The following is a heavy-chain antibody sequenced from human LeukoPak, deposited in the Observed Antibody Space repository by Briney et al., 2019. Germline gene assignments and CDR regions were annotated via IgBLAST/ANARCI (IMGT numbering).Heavy chain of an antibody. CDR2: IIDSGDIT. D-gene: IGHD3-16*01. CDR3: AKLGGQEVYNYYVGV. V-gene: IGHV3-23*01. Sequence: PGGSPRLSCEASGFTFSSYAMSWVRQAPGKGLEWVSGIIDSGDITYYANSVKGRFTISRDNSKNTLYLQMNSLRAEVTAVYYCAKLGGQEVYNYYVGVWGKGTTVAVSS. J-gene: IGHJ6*03. CDR1: GFTFSSYA.